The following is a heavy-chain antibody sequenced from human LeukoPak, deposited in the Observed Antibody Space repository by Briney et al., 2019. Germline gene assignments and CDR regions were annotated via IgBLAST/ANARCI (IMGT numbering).Heavy chain of an antibody. CDR2: TYYTSKWYN. CDR1: GDSVSRNGAA. Sequence: SQTLSLTCAISGDSVSRNGAAWNWIRQSPSRGLEWLGRTYYTSKWYNDYAVSVKSRITINPDTSKSQFSLQLNSVTPEDTAVYYCARGRYYYYAMDVWGQGTTVTVSS. CDR3: ARGRYYYYAMDV. V-gene: IGHV6-1*01. J-gene: IGHJ6*02.